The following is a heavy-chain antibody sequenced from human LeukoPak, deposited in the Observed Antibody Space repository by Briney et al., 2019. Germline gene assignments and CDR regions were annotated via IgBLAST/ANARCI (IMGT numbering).Heavy chain of an antibody. CDR2: IKQDGSEK. D-gene: IGHD3-10*01. J-gene: IGHJ4*02. CDR1: GFTFSSYW. CDR3: ARFYGSGSYSLY. V-gene: IGHV3-7*01. Sequence: GGSLRLSCAASGFTFSSYWMSWVRQAPGKGLEWVANIKQDGSEKYYVGSVKGRFTISRDNAKNSQYLQMNSLRAEDTAVYYCARFYGSGSYSLYWGQGTLVTVSS.